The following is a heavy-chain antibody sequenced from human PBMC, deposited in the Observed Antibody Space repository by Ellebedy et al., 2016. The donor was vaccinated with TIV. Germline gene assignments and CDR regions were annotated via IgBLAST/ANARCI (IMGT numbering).Heavy chain of an antibody. J-gene: IGHJ4*02. CDR1: GGSISSSNW. D-gene: IGHD3-10*01. V-gene: IGHV4-4*02. Sequence: MPSETLSLTCAVSGGSISSSNWWSWVRQPPGKGLEWIGEIYHSGSTNYNPSLKSRVTISLDTSKNQFSLKLSSVTAADTAVYYCSRHGLSGIPAVDYWGQGTLVTVSS. CDR3: SRHGLSGIPAVDY. CDR2: IYHSGST.